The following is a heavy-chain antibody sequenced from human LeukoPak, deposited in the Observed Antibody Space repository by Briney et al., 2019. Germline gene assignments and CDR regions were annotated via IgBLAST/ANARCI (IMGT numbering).Heavy chain of an antibody. CDR1: GFTVSSNY. Sequence: HPGGSLRLSCAASGFTVSSNYMSWVRQAPGKGLEWVSVIYSGGSTYYADSVKGRFTISRDNSKNTLYLQMNSLRAEDTAVYYCASGITPYYMDVWGKGTTVTISS. CDR3: ASGITPYYMDV. CDR2: IYSGGST. D-gene: IGHD3-3*01. J-gene: IGHJ6*03. V-gene: IGHV3-66*01.